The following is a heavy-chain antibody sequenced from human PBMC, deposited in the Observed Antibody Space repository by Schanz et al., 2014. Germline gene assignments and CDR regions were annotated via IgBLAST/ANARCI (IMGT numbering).Heavy chain of an antibody. CDR2: ISHNTFYT. Sequence: ARLVDSGGGLVQSGRSLRLSCAASGFTFTDYYISWIRQAPGMGLEWVSYISHNTFYTDYADSVKGRFTISRDNAKNSVYLQMNTLRAEDTAIYFCARDVYRSGRPFDLWGQGTLVTVSS. J-gene: IGHJ5*02. CDR3: ARDVYRSGRPFDL. D-gene: IGHD5-18*01. CDR1: GFTFTDYY. V-gene: IGHV3-11*06.